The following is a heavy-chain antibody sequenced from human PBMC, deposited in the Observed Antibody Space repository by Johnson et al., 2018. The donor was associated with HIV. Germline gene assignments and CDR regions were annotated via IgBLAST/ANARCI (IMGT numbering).Heavy chain of an antibody. D-gene: IGHD6-6*01. CDR3: ARVVPYAFDL. Sequence: QMLLVESGGGVVQPGGSLRLSCAASGFTFSSYGMHWVRQAPGKGLEWVAFIRYDGSNKYYADSVKGRFTISRDNSKNSLYLQMNSLRAEDTTVYFCARVVPYAFDLWGQGTMVTVSS. CDR2: IRYDGSNK. CDR1: GFTFSSYG. J-gene: IGHJ3*01. V-gene: IGHV3-30*02.